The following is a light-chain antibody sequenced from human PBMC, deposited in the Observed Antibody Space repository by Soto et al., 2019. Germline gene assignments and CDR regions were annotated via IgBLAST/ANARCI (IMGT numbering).Light chain of an antibody. Sequence: DFQLTQSPSSLSASVGDRVTITCRARQSFSTYLAWYQQKPGKVPKLLISGISTLQSGVPSRFSGSGSGTDFTLAISGLQPDDFATYYCQGYRTFGQGTKV. CDR3: QGYRT. V-gene: IGKV1-27*01. CDR1: QSFSTY. J-gene: IGKJ1*01. CDR2: GIS.